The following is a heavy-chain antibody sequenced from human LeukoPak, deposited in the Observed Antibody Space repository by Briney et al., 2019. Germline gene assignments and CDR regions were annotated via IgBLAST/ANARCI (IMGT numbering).Heavy chain of an antibody. Sequence: SETLSLTCTVSGGSVSSGSYYWSWIRQPPGKGLEWIGYIYYSGSTNYNPSLRSRVTISVDTSKNQFSLKLSSVTAADTAVYYCGRALSNHYYDSSGSGAFDIWGQGTMVTVSS. CDR1: GGSVSSGSYY. J-gene: IGHJ3*02. D-gene: IGHD3-22*01. CDR2: IYYSGST. V-gene: IGHV4-61*01. CDR3: GRALSNHYYDSSGSGAFDI.